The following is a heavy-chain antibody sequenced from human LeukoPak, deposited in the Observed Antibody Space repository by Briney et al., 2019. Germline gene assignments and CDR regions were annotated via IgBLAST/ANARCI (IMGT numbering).Heavy chain of an antibody. Sequence: RAGGSLRLSCAASGFTFDDYAMHWVRQAPGKGLEWVSLISGDGYTTYYADSVEGRFNVSRDNSENSLYLQMNSLRTEDTALYYCVKDTDSSGYYLEYWGQGTLVTV. V-gene: IGHV3-43*02. CDR3: VKDTDSSGYYLEY. CDR2: ISGDGYTT. D-gene: IGHD3-22*01. J-gene: IGHJ4*02. CDR1: GFTFDDYA.